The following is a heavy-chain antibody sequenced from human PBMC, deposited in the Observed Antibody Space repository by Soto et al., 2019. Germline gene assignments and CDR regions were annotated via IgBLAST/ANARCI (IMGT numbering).Heavy chain of an antibody. Sequence: PGGSLRLSCAASGFTFSSYGMHWVRQAPGKGLEWVAVIWYDGSNKYYADSVKGRFTISRDNSKNTLYLQMNSLRAEDTAVYHCARATYYDESGYGLDVWGQGTTVTVSS. D-gene: IGHD3-22*01. V-gene: IGHV3-33*01. J-gene: IGHJ6*02. CDR1: GFTFSSYG. CDR2: IWYDGSNK. CDR3: ARATYYDESGYGLDV.